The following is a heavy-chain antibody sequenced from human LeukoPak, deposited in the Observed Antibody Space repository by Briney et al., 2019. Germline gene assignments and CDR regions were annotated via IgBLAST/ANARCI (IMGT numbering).Heavy chain of an antibody. Sequence: GGSLRLSCAASGFTFSSYEMNWVRQAPGRGLEWVSYISSSGRTFYYADSVKGRFTISRDNGKNSLYLQMNSLRVEDTAVYYCARDSRGSSWFFDYWGQGALVTVSS. CDR3: ARDSRGSSWFFDY. CDR2: ISSSGRTF. D-gene: IGHD6-13*01. V-gene: IGHV3-48*03. CDR1: GFTFSSYE. J-gene: IGHJ4*02.